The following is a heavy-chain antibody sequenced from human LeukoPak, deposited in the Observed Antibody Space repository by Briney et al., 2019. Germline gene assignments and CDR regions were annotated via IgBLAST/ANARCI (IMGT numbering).Heavy chain of an antibody. CDR3: AKDTSWAAAGDYFDC. Sequence: GGSLRLSCAASGFTLSSYAMSWVRQAPGKGLEWVSAISGSGGSTYYADSVKGRFTISRDNSKNTLYLQMNSLRAEDTAVYYCAKDTSWAAAGDYFDCWGQGTLVTVSS. CDR2: ISGSGGST. J-gene: IGHJ4*02. D-gene: IGHD6-13*01. CDR1: GFTLSSYA. V-gene: IGHV3-23*01.